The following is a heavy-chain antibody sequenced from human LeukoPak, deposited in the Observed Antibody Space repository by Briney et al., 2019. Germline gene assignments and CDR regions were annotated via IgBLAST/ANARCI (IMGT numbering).Heavy chain of an antibody. CDR3: AKPYSSGWSRHFDY. CDR2: ISGGGDST. CDR1: GFTFSFYA. Sequence: GGSLRLSCSASGFTFSFYAMTWVRQAPGKGLEWVSVISGGGDSTYYADSVKGRFTISRDNSKNTLYLQMNSLRGDDTAVYYCAKPYSSGWSRHFDYWGQGTLVTVSS. V-gene: IGHV3-23*01. D-gene: IGHD6-19*01. J-gene: IGHJ4*02.